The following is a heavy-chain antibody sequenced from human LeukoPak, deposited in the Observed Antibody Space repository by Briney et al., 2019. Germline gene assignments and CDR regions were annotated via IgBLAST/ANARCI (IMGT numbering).Heavy chain of an antibody. Sequence: SETLSLTCTVSGGSISSYYWSWIRQPPGKGLEWIGYIYYSGSTNYNPSLMSRVTISVDTSKNQFSLNLSPVTAADTAVYYCARAPHFFDISGSRYYFDYWGQGTLVTVSS. V-gene: IGHV4-59*12. CDR1: GGSISSYY. D-gene: IGHD3-22*01. J-gene: IGHJ4*02. CDR3: ARAPHFFDISGSRYYFDY. CDR2: IYYSGST.